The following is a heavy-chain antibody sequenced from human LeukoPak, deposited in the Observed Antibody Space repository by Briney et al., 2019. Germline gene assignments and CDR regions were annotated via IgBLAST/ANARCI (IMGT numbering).Heavy chain of an antibody. Sequence: ASVKVSCKASGYTFTSYGISWVRQAPGQGLEWMGWISAYNGNTNYAQKLQGRVTMTTDTSTSTAYMELRSLRSDDTAVYYCARDRRRYCSGGSCHWFDPWGQGTLVTVSS. CDR2: ISAYNGNT. CDR3: ARDRRRYCSGGSCHWFDP. D-gene: IGHD2-15*01. J-gene: IGHJ5*02. CDR1: GYTFTSYG. V-gene: IGHV1-18*01.